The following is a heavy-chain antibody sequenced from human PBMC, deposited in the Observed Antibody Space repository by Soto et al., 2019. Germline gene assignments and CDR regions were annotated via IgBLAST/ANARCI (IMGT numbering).Heavy chain of an antibody. Sequence: SETLSLTCTVSGGSVSNGGYSWSWIRQPPGRGLEWIGYIYYSGSTNYNPSLKSRVTISVDTSKTQFSLKLNSVTAADTAVYYCAREEQWLVGGSYSNYGMDVWGQGTTVTVSS. CDR2: IYYSGST. D-gene: IGHD6-19*01. CDR1: GGSVSNGGYS. J-gene: IGHJ6*02. V-gene: IGHV4-61*08. CDR3: AREEQWLVGGSYSNYGMDV.